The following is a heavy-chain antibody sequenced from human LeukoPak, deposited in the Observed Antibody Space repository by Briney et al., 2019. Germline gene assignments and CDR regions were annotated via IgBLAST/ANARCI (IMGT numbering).Heavy chain of an antibody. CDR1: GFTFSSYS. V-gene: IGHV3-48*01. D-gene: IGHD6-13*01. Sequence: GGSLRLSCAASGFTFSSYSMNWGRQAPGKGLEGGSYISSQSGTIFYADSVKGRFTISRDNSKNTLYLQMNMLTAEDTAVYYFAKVPAAASSRTGTRETVSDYWGQGTLVTVSS. CDR2: ISSQSGTI. CDR3: AKVPAAASSRTGTRETVSDY. J-gene: IGHJ4*02.